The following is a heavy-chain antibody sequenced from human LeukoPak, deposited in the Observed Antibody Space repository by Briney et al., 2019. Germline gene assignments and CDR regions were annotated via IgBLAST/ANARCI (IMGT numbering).Heavy chain of an antibody. CDR2: MNPNSGNT. V-gene: IGHV1-8*01. CDR3: ARVRGVIKGVLYNWFDP. Sequence: GASVNVSCKASGYTFTIYDINWVRQPTGQGLEWMGWMNPNSGNTGYAQKFQGRVTMTRNTSISTAYMELSSLRSEDTAVYYCARVRGVIKGVLYNWFDPWGQGTLVTVSS. CDR1: GYTFTIYD. D-gene: IGHD3-10*01. J-gene: IGHJ5*02.